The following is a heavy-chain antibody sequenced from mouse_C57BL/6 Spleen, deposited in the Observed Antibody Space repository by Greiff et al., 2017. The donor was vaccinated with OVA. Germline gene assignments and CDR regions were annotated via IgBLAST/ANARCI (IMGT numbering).Heavy chain of an antibody. CDR2: IDPSDSYT. CDR3: ARRWGNYVGYYAMGY. V-gene: IGHV1-50*01. D-gene: IGHD2-1*01. Sequence: QVQLQQPGAELVKPGASVKLSCKASGYTFTSYWMQWVKQRPGQGLEWIGEIDPSDSYTNYNQKFKGKATLTVDTSSSTAYMQLSSLTSEDSAVYYCARRWGNYVGYYAMGYWGQGTSVTVSS. J-gene: IGHJ4*01. CDR1: GYTFTSYW.